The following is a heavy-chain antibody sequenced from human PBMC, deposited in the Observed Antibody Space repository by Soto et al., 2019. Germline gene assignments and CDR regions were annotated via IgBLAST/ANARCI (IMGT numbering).Heavy chain of an antibody. CDR2: IYSGGST. Sequence: EVQLVETGGGLIQPGGSLRLSCAASGFTVSSNYMSWVRQAAGKGLEWVSVIYSGGSTYYADSVKGRFTISRDNSKNTLYLQMNSLRAEDTAVYYCARAQYSSGWSSRWYWGQGTLVTVSS. J-gene: IGHJ4*02. D-gene: IGHD6-19*01. V-gene: IGHV3-53*02. CDR1: GFTVSSNY. CDR3: ARAQYSSGWSSRWY.